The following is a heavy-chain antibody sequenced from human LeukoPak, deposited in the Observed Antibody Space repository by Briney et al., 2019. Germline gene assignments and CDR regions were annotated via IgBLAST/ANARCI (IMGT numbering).Heavy chain of an antibody. J-gene: IGHJ6*02. D-gene: IGHD1-26*01. CDR2: IIPIFGTA. CDR3: AKNLGAAYYYYGMDV. CDR1: GGTLSSYA. Sequence: GASVKVSCKASGGTLSSYAISGVRQAPGQGLEWMGGIIPIFGTANYAQKFQGRVTITADESTSTAYMELSSLRSEDTAVYYCAKNLGAAYYYYGMDVWGQGTTVTVSS. V-gene: IGHV1-69*01.